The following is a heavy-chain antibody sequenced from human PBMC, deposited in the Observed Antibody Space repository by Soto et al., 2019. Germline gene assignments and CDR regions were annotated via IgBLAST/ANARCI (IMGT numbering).Heavy chain of an antibody. CDR3: ARGVGRYCGGDCRWAFDI. CDR1: GGAISSGGYY. CDR2: IYDSGST. V-gene: IGHV4-31*03. Sequence: QVQLQESGPGLVKPSQTLSLTCTVSGGAISSGGYYWSWIRQHPGKGLEWIGYIYDSGSTYYNPSIKRRVTISVDSSKNQFSLKLSSVTAADTAVYYCARGVGRYCGGDCRWAFDIWGQGTMVTVSS. J-gene: IGHJ3*02. D-gene: IGHD2-21*02.